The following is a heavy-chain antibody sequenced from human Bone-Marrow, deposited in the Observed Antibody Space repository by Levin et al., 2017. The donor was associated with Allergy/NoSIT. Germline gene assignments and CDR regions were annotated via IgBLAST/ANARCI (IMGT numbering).Heavy chain of an antibody. CDR2: ISGSGGST. V-gene: IGHV3-23*01. CDR3: AKGHFWGGYYTSNYYYYGMDV. CDR1: GFTFSSYA. Sequence: GGSLRLSCAASGFTFSSYAMSWVRQAPGKGLEWVSAISGSGGSTYYADSVKGRFTISRDNSKNTLYLQMNSLRAEDTAVYYCAKGHFWGGYYTSNYYYYGMDVWGQGTTVTVSS. J-gene: IGHJ6*02. D-gene: IGHD3-3*02.